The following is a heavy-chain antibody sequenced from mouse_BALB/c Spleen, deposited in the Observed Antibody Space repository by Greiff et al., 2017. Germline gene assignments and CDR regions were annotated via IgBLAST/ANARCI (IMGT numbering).Heavy chain of an antibody. Sequence: QVQLQQSGADLAKPGASVKMSCTASGYTFTSYWMYWVKQRPGQGLEWIGYINPSTGYTEYNQKFKDKATLTADKSSSTDYMQLSRLTSEDSAVDYCARARTETGYFDYWGQGTTLTVSS. CDR2: INPSTGYT. J-gene: IGHJ2*01. CDR1: GYTFTSYW. CDR3: ARARTETGYFDY. V-gene: IGHV1-7*01.